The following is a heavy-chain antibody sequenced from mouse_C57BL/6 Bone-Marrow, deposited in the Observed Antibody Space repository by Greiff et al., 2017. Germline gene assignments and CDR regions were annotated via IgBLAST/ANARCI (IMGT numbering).Heavy chain of an antibody. CDR3: AGITTVVAHWYFDV. D-gene: IGHD1-1*01. V-gene: IGHV1-52*01. CDR1: GYTFTSYW. CDR2: IDPSASET. J-gene: IGHJ1*03. Sequence: QVQLQQPGAELVRPGSSVQLSCKASGYTFTSYWMHWVKQRPIQGLEWIGNIDPSASETPYNQKFKDKAPLTVDKSSSTAYMQLSSLTSEYSAVYYCAGITTVVAHWYFDVWGTGTTVTVSS.